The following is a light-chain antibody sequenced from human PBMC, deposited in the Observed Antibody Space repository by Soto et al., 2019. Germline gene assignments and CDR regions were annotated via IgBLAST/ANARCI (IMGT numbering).Light chain of an antibody. V-gene: IGLV2-14*01. J-gene: IGLJ2*01. CDR3: SSYTSSSTFVV. Sequence: QSALTQPASVSGSPGQSITISCTGTSSDVGGYNYVSWYQQHPGKAPKLMIYDVSNRSSGVSNRFSGSKSGNTASLTISGLQAEDEADYYCSSYTSSSTFVVFGGGTKLTVL. CDR1: SSDVGGYNY. CDR2: DVS.